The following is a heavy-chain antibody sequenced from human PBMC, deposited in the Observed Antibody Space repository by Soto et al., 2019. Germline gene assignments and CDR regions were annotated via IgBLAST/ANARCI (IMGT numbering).Heavy chain of an antibody. Sequence: GGSLRLSCAASGFTFSSYAMSWVRQAPGKGLEWVSAISGSGGSTYYADSVKGRFTTSRDNSKNTLYLQMNSLRAEDTAVYYCAKALVVVPAAINWFDPWGQGTLVTVSS. V-gene: IGHV3-23*01. CDR3: AKALVVVPAAINWFDP. CDR2: ISGSGGST. D-gene: IGHD2-2*01. J-gene: IGHJ5*02. CDR1: GFTFSSYA.